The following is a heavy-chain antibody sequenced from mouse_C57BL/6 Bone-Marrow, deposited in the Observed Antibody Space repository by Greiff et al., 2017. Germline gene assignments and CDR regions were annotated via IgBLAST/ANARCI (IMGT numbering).Heavy chain of an antibody. Sequence: QVQLPQPGAELVRPGSSVKLSCKASGYTFTSYWMHWVKQRPIQGLEWIGNIDPSDSETHYNQKFKDKATLTVDKSSSTAYMQLSSLTSEDSAVYYCARSGRGYCDVWGTGTTVTVSS. CDR1: GYTFTSYW. D-gene: IGHD3-2*02. V-gene: IGHV1-52*01. CDR2: IDPSDSET. J-gene: IGHJ1*03. CDR3: ARSGRGYCDV.